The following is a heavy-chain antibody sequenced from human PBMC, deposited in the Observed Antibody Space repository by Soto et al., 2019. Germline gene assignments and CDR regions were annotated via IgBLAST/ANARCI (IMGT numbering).Heavy chain of an antibody. V-gene: IGHV3-33*01. Sequence: GGSLRLSCAASGFTFSSYGMHWVRQAPGKGLEWVAVIWYDGSNKYYVDSVKGRFTISRDNSKNTLYLQMNSLGAEDTAVYYCARDRFGYGYLDAFDIWGQGTMVTVSS. CDR2: IWYDGSNK. J-gene: IGHJ3*02. CDR3: ARDRFGYGYLDAFDI. D-gene: IGHD5-18*01. CDR1: GFTFSSYG.